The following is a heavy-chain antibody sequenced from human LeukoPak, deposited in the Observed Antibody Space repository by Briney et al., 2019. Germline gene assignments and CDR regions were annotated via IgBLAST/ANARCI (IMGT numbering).Heavy chain of an antibody. CDR2: IKKDGSEE. V-gene: IGHV3-7*01. CDR3: ARSNPNKNALDL. CDR1: GFTLNSYL. J-gene: IGHJ3*01. D-gene: IGHD1-14*01. Sequence: GGSLRLSCAASGFTLNSYLMSWVRQAPGRGLEWVANIKKDGSEESYLDSVKGRFTVSRDNTKNSLFLQMNSLRGEDTAVYYCARSNPNKNALDLWGQGTMVTISS.